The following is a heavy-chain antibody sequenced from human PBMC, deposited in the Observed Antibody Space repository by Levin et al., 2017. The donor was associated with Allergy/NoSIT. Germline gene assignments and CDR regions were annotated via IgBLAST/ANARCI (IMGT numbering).Heavy chain of an antibody. D-gene: IGHD2-2*01. CDR2: INHSGST. CDR1: GGSFSGYY. Sequence: SETLSLTCAVYGGSFSGYYWSWIRQPPGKGLEWIGEINHSGSTNYNPSLKSRVTISVDTSKNQFSLKLSSVTAADTAVYYCARGRARYCSSTSCQLGLVYYYGMDGWGQGTTVTVSS. CDR3: ARGRARYCSSTSCQLGLVYYYGMDG. V-gene: IGHV4-34*01. J-gene: IGHJ6*02.